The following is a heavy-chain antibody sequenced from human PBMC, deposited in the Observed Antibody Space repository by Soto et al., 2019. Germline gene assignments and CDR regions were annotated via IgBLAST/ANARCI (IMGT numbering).Heavy chain of an antibody. Sequence: SETLSLTCTVSGGSMGSYYWTWLRQSPGRGLVWIGYISYSGSTYYNPSLKSRVTISADTSKNQFSLRMNSMIAADTAVYYCARADPDASVGYWGQGTLVTVSS. D-gene: IGHD2-15*01. CDR2: ISYSGST. CDR1: GGSMGSYY. V-gene: IGHV4-59*01. J-gene: IGHJ4*02. CDR3: ARADPDASVGY.